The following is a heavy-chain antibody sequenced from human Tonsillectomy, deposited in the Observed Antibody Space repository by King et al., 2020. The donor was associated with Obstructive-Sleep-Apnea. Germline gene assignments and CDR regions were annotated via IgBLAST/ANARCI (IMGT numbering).Heavy chain of an antibody. CDR1: GFTFSSYS. V-gene: IGHV3-21*01. D-gene: IGHD3-3*01. CDR3: ARVTTPYDFWSGYYGHFDY. J-gene: IGHJ4*02. CDR2: ISSSTSYI. Sequence: QLVQSGGGLVKPGGSLRLSCAASGFTFSSYSMNWVRQAPGKGLEGVSSISSSTSYIYYADSVKGRFTISRDNAKNSLYLQRNSLRAEDTAVYYCARVTTPYDFWSGYYGHFDYWGQGTLVTVSS.